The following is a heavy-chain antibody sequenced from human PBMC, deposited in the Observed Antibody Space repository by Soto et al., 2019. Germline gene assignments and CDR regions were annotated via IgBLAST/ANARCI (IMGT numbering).Heavy chain of an antibody. Sequence: EVQLVESGGGLIQPGGSLRLSCAVSGFTVSNNYMSWVRQAPGKGLEGVSVIYSGGYTAYGDSVKGRFTISRDNSKNTLSPQPNSRGPGSTGVFRWAAHPGGGGYWGQGTLVTVSS. CDR3: AAHPGGGGY. CDR1: GFTVSNNY. V-gene: IGHV3-53*01. J-gene: IGHJ4*02. D-gene: IGHD3-10*01. CDR2: IYSGGYT.